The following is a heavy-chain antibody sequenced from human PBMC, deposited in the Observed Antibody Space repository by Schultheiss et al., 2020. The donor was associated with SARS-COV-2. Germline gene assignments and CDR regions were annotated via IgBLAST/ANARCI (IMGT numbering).Heavy chain of an antibody. J-gene: IGHJ6*03. CDR1: GGSISSYY. V-gene: IGHV4-59*12. D-gene: IGHD2-2*01. CDR3: ARGPAYCSSTSCFYYYYYYMDV. Sequence: SETLSLTCTVSGGSISSYYWSWIRQPPGKGLEWIGYIYYSGSTYYNPSLKSRVTISVDTSKNQFSLKLSSVTAADTAVYYCARGPAYCSSTSCFYYYYYYMDVWGKGTTVTVSS. CDR2: IYYSGST.